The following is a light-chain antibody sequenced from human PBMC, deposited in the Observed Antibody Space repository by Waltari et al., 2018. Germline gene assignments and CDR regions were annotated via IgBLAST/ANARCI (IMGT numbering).Light chain of an antibody. J-gene: IGLJ2*01. Sequence: SYVLTQPPSVSVAPGQTARITCGGHNIGSKSVHWYQQKPGQAPVLVVYDDSDRPSGIPARFSGANSGNTATLTISRVEAGDEADYYCQVWDSSSNVVFGGGTKLTVL. CDR3: QVWDSSSNVV. CDR1: NIGSKS. CDR2: DDS. V-gene: IGLV3-21*02.